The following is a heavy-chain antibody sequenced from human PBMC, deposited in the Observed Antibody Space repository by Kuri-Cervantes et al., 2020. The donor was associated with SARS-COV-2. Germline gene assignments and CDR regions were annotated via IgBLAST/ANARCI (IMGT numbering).Heavy chain of an antibody. CDR3: YCAPKEGFDS. V-gene: IGHV1-24*01. D-gene: IGHD2-21*01. Sequence: ASVKVSCKVSGYILTELSMHWVRQAPGQGLEWMGMVKTNSGNTLYAQIFQGRVTMTRDTSTSTVYLELSSLTSEDTAIYYCYCAPKEGFDSWGQGTLVTVSS. CDR1: GYILTELS. CDR2: VKTNSGNT. J-gene: IGHJ4*02.